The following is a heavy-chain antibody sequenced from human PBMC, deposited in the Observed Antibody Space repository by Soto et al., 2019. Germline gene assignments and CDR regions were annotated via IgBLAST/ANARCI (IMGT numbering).Heavy chain of an antibody. D-gene: IGHD5-12*01. CDR2: ISACNGNT. CDR3: ARAISGYVT. CDR1: GYTFTSYG. Sequence: ASVKVSCKASGYTFTSYGISWVRQAPGQGLEWMGWISACNGNTNYAQKLQGRVTMTRDTSASTAFMDLSSLRSEDTAIYYCARAISGYVTWGQGTQVTVSS. V-gene: IGHV1-18*01. J-gene: IGHJ4*02.